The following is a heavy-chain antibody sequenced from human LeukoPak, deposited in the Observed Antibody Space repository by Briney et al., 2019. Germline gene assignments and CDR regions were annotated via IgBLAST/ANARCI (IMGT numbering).Heavy chain of an antibody. CDR2: IRYDGSNK. Sequence: PGGSLRFSCAASGFTFSSYGMHWVRQAPGKGLEWVAFIRYDGSNKYYADSVKGRFTISRDNSKNTLYLQMNSLRAEDTAVYYCAKERDTAMVTIDYWGQGTLVTVSS. CDR1: GFTFSSYG. V-gene: IGHV3-30*02. CDR3: AKERDTAMVTIDY. D-gene: IGHD5-18*01. J-gene: IGHJ4*02.